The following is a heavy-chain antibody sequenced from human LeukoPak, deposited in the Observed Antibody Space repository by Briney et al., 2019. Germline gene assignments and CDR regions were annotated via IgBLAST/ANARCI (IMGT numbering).Heavy chain of an antibody. CDR1: GGSISSYY. D-gene: IGHD6-13*01. J-gene: IGHJ4*02. CDR2: IYYSGST. V-gene: IGHV4-59*01. CDR3: ARVYSRSIFDY. Sequence: SETLSLTCTVSGGSISSYYWSWIRQPPGKGLERIGYIYYSGSTNYNPSLKSRVTISVDTSKNQFSLKLSSVTAADTAVYYCARVYSRSIFDYWGQGTLVTVSS.